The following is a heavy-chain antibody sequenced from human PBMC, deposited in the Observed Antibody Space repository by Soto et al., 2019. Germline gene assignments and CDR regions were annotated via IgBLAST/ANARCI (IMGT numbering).Heavy chain of an antibody. D-gene: IGHD3-10*01. V-gene: IGHV1-2*02. CDR2: INPNSGGT. Sequence: VKVSCKASGYTFTGYYMHWVRQAPGQGLEWMGWINPNSGGTNYAQKFQGRVTMTRDTSISTAYMELSRLRSDDTAVYYCARPNVLLWFGESGFYGMDVWGQGTTVTVSS. CDR3: ARPNVLLWFGESGFYGMDV. CDR1: GYTFTGYY. J-gene: IGHJ6*02.